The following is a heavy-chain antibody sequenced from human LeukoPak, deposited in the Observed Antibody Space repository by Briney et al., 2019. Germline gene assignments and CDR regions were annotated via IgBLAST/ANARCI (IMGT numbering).Heavy chain of an antibody. CDR3: ARWRTYYYDSSGYGYFDY. J-gene: IGHJ4*02. Sequence: PSETLSLTCTVSGGSISSYYWSWIRQPPGKGLEWIGYIYYSGSTNYNPSLKSRVTISVVTSKNQFSLKLSSVTAADTAVYYCARWRTYYYDSSGYGYFDYWGQGTLVTVSS. CDR2: IYYSGST. V-gene: IGHV4-59*01. D-gene: IGHD3-22*01. CDR1: GGSISSYY.